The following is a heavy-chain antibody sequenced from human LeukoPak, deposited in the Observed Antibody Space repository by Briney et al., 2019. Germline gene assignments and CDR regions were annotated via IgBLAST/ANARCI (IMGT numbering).Heavy chain of an antibody. D-gene: IGHD5-12*01. Sequence: GGSLRLSCAASGFTVITSYMSWVRQAPGKGLEWVANIKKDGSETYYVDSVKGRFTISRDNAKNSLYLQMNSLRAEDTAMYYCARGRYSGTTYYFDYWGQGTLVTVSS. CDR1: GFTVITSY. J-gene: IGHJ4*02. CDR2: IKKDGSET. V-gene: IGHV3-7*03. CDR3: ARGRYSGTTYYFDY.